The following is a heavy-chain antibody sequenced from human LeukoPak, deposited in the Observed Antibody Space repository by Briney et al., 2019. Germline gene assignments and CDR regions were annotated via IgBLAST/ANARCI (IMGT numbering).Heavy chain of an antibody. CDR1: GGSISSCGYS. CDR2: IYHSGST. Sequence: SQTLSLTCAVSGGSISSCGYSWSWIRQPPGKGLEWIGYIYHSGSTYYNPSLKSRVTISVDRSKNQFSLKLSSVTAADTAVYYCARGDYGEHYFDYWGQGTLVTVSS. V-gene: IGHV4-30-2*01. J-gene: IGHJ4*02. CDR3: ARGDYGEHYFDY. D-gene: IGHD4-17*01.